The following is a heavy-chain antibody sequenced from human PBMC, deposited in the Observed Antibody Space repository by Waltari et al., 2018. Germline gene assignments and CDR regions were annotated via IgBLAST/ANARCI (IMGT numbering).Heavy chain of an antibody. J-gene: IGHJ3*02. D-gene: IGHD3-3*01. CDR1: GGSISSYY. V-gene: IGHV4-59*01. CDR3: ARVTSTDFWSGYSGPAFDI. CDR2: IYYSGST. Sequence: QVQLQESGPGLVKPSETLSLTCTVSGGSISSYYWSWIRQPPGQGLEWIGYIYYSGSTNYNPTLKSRVTISVDTSKNQFSLKLSSVTAADTAVYYCARVTSTDFWSGYSGPAFDIWGQGTMVTVSS.